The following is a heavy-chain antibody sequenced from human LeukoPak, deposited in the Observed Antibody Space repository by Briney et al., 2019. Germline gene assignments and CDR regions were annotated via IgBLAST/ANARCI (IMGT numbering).Heavy chain of an antibody. CDR3: AKETFAVAAPFDY. CDR1: GFTFSSYG. Sequence: PGGSLRLSCAASGFTFSSYGMHWVRQAPGKGLEWVAVISYDGSNKYYADSVKGRFTISRDNSKNTLYLQMNSLRAEDTAVYYCAKETFAVAAPFDYWGQGTLVTVSS. CDR2: ISYDGSNK. D-gene: IGHD6-19*01. J-gene: IGHJ4*02. V-gene: IGHV3-30*18.